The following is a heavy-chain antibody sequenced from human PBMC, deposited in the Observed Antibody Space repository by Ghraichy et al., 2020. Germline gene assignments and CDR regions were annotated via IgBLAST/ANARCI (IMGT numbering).Heavy chain of an antibody. D-gene: IGHD3-9*01. J-gene: IGHJ4*02. V-gene: IGHV4-39*07. CDR1: GGSIITGSYY. Sequence: SETLSLTCTVSGGSIITGSYYWGWIRQPTGKGLEWIGSIYHSGYTFYNPSLKSRVTLSVDTSKSQFSLELRSVTAADTAVYYCARDAPLSHRYDILTGYNDYWGRGTLVTVSS. CDR3: ARDAPLSHRYDILTGYNDY. CDR2: IYHSGYT.